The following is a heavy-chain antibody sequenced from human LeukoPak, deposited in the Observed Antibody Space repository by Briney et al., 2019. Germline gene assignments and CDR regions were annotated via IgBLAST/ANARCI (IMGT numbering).Heavy chain of an antibody. J-gene: IGHJ3*02. V-gene: IGHV1-2*02. CDR3: ARTFYDISLAFDI. CDR2: INPNSGGT. D-gene: IGHD3-22*01. Sequence: ASVKVSCKASGYTFTGYYIHWVRQAPGQGLEWMGWINPNSGGTNYAQNFQGSVTMTRDTSISTAYMELSRLRSDDTAVYYCARTFYDISLAFDIWGQGTVVTVSS. CDR1: GYTFTGYY.